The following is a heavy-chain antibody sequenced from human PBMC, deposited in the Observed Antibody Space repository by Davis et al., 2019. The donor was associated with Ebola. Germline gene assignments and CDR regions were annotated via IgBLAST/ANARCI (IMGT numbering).Heavy chain of an antibody. J-gene: IGHJ5*02. CDR2: MNPNSGNT. Sequence: AASVKVSCKASGYTFTSYDINWVRQATGQGFEWMGWMNPNSGNTGYAQKFQGRLTMTRDTSTSTAYMELSSLRSEDTAVYYCARASWATVGTRWFDPWGQGTLVTVSS. CDR1: GYTFTSYD. D-gene: IGHD6-13*01. CDR3: ARASWATVGTRWFDP. V-gene: IGHV1-8*01.